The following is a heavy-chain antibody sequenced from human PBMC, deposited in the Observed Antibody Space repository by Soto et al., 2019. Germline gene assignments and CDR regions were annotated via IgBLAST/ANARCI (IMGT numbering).Heavy chain of an antibody. V-gene: IGHV3-23*01. D-gene: IGHD5-12*01. CDR3: AKDRFSASGYPAAHAFDI. Sequence: EVQLLESGGGLVQPGGSLRLSCAASGFTFSSYAMSWVRQAPGKGLEWVSAISGSGGSTYYADSVKGRFTISRDNSKNTLYLQMNSLRAEDTAVYYCAKDRFSASGYPAAHAFDIWGQGTMVTVSS. CDR2: ISGSGGST. J-gene: IGHJ3*02. CDR1: GFTFSSYA.